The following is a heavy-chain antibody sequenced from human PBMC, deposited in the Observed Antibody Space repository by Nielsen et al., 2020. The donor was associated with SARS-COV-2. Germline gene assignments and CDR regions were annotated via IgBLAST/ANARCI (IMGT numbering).Heavy chain of an antibody. J-gene: IGHJ5*02. V-gene: IGHV4-4*02. D-gene: IGHD3-3*01. Sequence: SETLSLTCAVSGDSINSSNWWSWVRQPPGKGLEWIGEIYHSGRINYNPSLKSRVAISMEKSKNQFSLKLSSVTAADTAVYYCARVEGYDFWSGYYNGWFDPWGQGTLVTVSS. CDR2: IYHSGRI. CDR3: ARVEGYDFWSGYYNGWFDP. CDR1: GDSINSSNW.